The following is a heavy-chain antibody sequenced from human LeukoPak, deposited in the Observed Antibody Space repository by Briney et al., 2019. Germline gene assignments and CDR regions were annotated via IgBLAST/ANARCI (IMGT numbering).Heavy chain of an antibody. CDR1: DFTFNNYA. D-gene: IGHD3-3*01. J-gene: IGHJ3*02. V-gene: IGHV3-23*01. CDR2: VRSDGGMT. CDR3: AKGLSASGRFNAFDI. Sequence: GGSLRLSCVASDFTFNNYAMNWVRQAPGRGLEWVAAVRSDGGMTYRADSVRGRFTVSRDNSRNTLYLQMNSLRVEDTAVYHCAKGLSASGRFNAFDIWGQGTMVTVSS.